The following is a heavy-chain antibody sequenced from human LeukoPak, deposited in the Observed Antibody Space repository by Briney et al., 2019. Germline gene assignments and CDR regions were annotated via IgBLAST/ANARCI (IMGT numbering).Heavy chain of an antibody. J-gene: IGHJ4*02. CDR1: GGSISSGDYY. D-gene: IGHD6-19*01. Sequence: SETLSLTCTVSGGSISSGDYYWSWIRQPPGKGLEWIGYIYYSGSTYYNPSLKSRVTISVDTSKNQFSLKLSSVTAADTAVYYCARIIAVAGTEDYWGQGTLVTVSS. CDR3: ARIIAVAGTEDY. CDR2: IYYSGST. V-gene: IGHV4-30-4*01.